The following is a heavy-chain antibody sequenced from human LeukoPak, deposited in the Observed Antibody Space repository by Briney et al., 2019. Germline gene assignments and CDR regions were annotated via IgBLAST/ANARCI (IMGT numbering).Heavy chain of an antibody. V-gene: IGHV3-74*01. CDR1: GFTFSSYY. CDR3: ARDSTTGIDY. J-gene: IGHJ4*02. CDR2: ISNDGSST. Sequence: PGGSLRPSCSASGFTFSSYYLHWVRQDPGKGLVWVSRISNDGSSTWYADSVKGRFTISRDNAKNTLYLQMNSLRTEDTAIYYCARDSTTGIDYWGQGTLVTVSS. D-gene: IGHD1-1*01.